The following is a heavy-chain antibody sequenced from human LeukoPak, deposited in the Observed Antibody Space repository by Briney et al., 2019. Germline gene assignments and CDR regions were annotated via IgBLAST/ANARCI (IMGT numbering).Heavy chain of an antibody. D-gene: IGHD3-10*01. J-gene: IGHJ3*02. CDR1: GFTFSACE. CDR2: ISRSGSTR. Sequence: GGSLRLSCAISGFTFSACELTWVRQAPGKGLEWVSYISRSGSTRYYADSVKGRFTISRDNAKNSLYLQMNSLRAEDTAVYYCARVATMVRVPLDDLDIWGQGTMVSVSS. V-gene: IGHV3-48*03. CDR3: ARVATMVRVPLDDLDI.